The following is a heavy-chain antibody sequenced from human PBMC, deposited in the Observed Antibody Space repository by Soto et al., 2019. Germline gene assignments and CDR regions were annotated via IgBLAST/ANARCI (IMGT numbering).Heavy chain of an antibody. J-gene: IGHJ4*02. D-gene: IGHD6-6*01. CDR1: GASISSYY. CDR3: ARGGSSNSYYFDF. Sequence: SETLSLTCTVSGASISSYYWSWMRQPPGKGLEWIGHIYHSGSTNYNPSLKSRVTVSVDTSKNQFSLKLSSVTAADTAVYYCARGGSSNSYYFDFWGQGILVTVSS. V-gene: IGHV4-59*01. CDR2: IYHSGST.